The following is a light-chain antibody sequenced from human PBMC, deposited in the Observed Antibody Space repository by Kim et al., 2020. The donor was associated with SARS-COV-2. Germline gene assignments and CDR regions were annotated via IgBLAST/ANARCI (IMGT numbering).Light chain of an antibody. CDR2: RDT. Sequence: SVALGQTATITCGGSNIGSKIVHWYQQTPGQAPVMVIDRDTNRPSGIPERFSGSTSGNTATLTISRAQARDEADYYCQVWDSSTWVFGGGTQLTVL. V-gene: IGLV3-9*01. J-gene: IGLJ3*02. CDR1: NIGSKI. CDR3: QVWDSSTWV.